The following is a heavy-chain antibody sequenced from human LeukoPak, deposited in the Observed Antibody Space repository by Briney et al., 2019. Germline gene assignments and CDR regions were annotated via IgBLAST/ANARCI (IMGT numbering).Heavy chain of an antibody. CDR2: ISGSGGST. J-gene: IGHJ4*02. V-gene: IGHV3-23*01. CDR3: ARPNKAAQYGPFDY. Sequence: GGSLRLSCAASGFTFSSYAMSWVRQAPGKGLEWVSAISGSGGSTYYADSVKGRFTISRDNSKNTLYLQMNSLRAEDTAVYYCARPNKAAQYGPFDYWGQGTLVTVSS. CDR1: GFTFSSYA. D-gene: IGHD6-6*01.